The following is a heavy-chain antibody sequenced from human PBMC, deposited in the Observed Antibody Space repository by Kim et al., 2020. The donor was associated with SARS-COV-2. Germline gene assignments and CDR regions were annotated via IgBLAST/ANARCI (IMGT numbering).Heavy chain of an antibody. J-gene: IGHJ6*02. CDR2: ISSSGSTI. CDR1: GFTFSDYY. CDR3: AREQDSSSWYGYYYYYGMDV. V-gene: IGHV3-11*01. D-gene: IGHD6-13*01. Sequence: GGSLRLSCAASGFTFSDYYMSWIRQAPGKGLEWVSYISSSGSTIYYADSVKGRFTISRDNAKNSLYLQMNSLRAEDTAVYYCAREQDSSSWYGYYYYYGMDVWGQGTTVTVSS.